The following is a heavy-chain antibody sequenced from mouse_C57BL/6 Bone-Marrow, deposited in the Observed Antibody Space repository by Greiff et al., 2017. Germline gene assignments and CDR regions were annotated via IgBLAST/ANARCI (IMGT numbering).Heavy chain of an antibody. CDR2: IDPANGNT. J-gene: IGHJ3*01. CDR1: GFNIKNTY. V-gene: IGHV14-3*01. Sequence: EVQRVESVAELVRPGASVKLSCTASGFNIKNTYMHWVKQRPEQGLEWIGRIDPANGNTKYAPKFQGKATITADTSSNTAYLQLRSLTSEDTAIYYFAVMVTSAYWGQGTLVTVSA. CDR3: AVMVTSAY. D-gene: IGHD2-2*01.